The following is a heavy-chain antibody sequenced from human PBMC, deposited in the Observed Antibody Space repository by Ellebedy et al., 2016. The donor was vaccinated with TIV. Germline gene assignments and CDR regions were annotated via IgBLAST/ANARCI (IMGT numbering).Heavy chain of an antibody. D-gene: IGHD1-1*01. CDR1: GFSFSSYD. J-gene: IGHJ4*02. Sequence: GESLKIPCAASGFSFSSYDMPWVRQATGKGLEWVSAIGTAGDTYYPGSVKGRFTISRENAKKSLYLQMNSLRAEDTAVYYCARATAGFDYWGKGTLVTVSS. V-gene: IGHV3-13*01. CDR2: IGTAGDT. CDR3: ARATAGFDY.